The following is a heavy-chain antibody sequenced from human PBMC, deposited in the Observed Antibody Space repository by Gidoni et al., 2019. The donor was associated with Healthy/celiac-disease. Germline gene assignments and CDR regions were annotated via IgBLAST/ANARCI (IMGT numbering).Heavy chain of an antibody. V-gene: IGHV4-59*01. Sequence: PGKVLEWIGYIYYSGSTNYNPSLKSRVTISVDTSKNQFSLKLSSVTAADADVYYCARAPGSGWASYYFDYWGQGTLVTVSS. CDR3: ARAPGSGWASYYFDY. D-gene: IGHD6-19*01. J-gene: IGHJ4*02. CDR2: IYYSGST.